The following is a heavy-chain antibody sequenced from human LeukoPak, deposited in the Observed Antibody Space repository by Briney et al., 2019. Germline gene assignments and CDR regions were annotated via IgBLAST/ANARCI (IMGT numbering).Heavy chain of an antibody. J-gene: IGHJ4*02. Sequence: PGGSLRLSCAASGFTFSSYSMNWVRQAPGKGLEWVSSISSSSSYIYYADSVKGRFTISRDNAKNSLYLQMNSLRAEDTAVYYCAKSPRYYIGGVPARGFDYWGQGTLVTVSS. V-gene: IGHV3-21*01. CDR2: ISSSSSYI. CDR1: GFTFSSYS. D-gene: IGHD2-2*01. CDR3: AKSPRYYIGGVPARGFDY.